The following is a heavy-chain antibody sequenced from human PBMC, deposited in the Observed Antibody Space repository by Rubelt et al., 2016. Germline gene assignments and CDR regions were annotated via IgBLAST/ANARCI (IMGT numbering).Heavy chain of an antibody. V-gene: IGHV3-23*01. Sequence: LEWVSGISGTGVDTYYADSVKGRFTISRDNVKNTLYLQMNSLRDEDTAVYYCAHLVGLTPFESWGQGTLLTVSS. CDR3: AHLVGLTPFES. J-gene: IGHJ4*02. CDR2: ISGTGVDT. D-gene: IGHD1-26*01.